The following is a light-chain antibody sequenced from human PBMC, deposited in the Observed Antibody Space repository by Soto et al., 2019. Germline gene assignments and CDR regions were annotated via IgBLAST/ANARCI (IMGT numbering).Light chain of an antibody. CDR1: QTISSW. V-gene: IGKV1-5*03. CDR3: QHYNSYSEA. J-gene: IGKJ1*01. Sequence: DIQMTQSPSTLSGSVGDRVTITCRASQTISSWLAWYQQKPGKAPKLLIYKASTLKSGVPSRFSGSGSGTAFTLTISSLQSDEFATYFCQHYNSYSEAFGQGTKVELK. CDR2: KAS.